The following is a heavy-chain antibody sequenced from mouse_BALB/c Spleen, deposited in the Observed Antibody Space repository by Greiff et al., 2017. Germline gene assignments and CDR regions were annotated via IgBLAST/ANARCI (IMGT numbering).Heavy chain of an antibody. V-gene: IGHV3-8*02. CDR1: GDSITSGY. D-gene: IGHD1-1*01. CDR3: ARFTTVVEYYFDY. J-gene: IGHJ2*01. Sequence: EVQLVESGPSLVKPSQTLSLTCSVTGDSITSGYWNWIRKFPGNKLEYMGYISYSGSTYYNPSLKSRISITRDTSKNQYYLQLNSVTTEDTATYYCARFTTVVEYYFDYWGQGTTLTVSS. CDR2: ISYSGST.